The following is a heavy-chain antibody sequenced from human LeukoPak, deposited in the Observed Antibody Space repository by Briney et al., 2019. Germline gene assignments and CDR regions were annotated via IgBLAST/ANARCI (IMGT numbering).Heavy chain of an antibody. Sequence: PSETLSLTCAVPGVPFSNYYWSWVRQSPRQGLEWIGEINHNGYTNYNPSLKSRVTMSIDTSKNQFSLKLTSVTAADTGVYYCTRAVAGHPDWGQGTLVTVSS. CDR2: INHNGYT. CDR3: TRAVAGHPD. D-gene: IGHD6-19*01. J-gene: IGHJ4*02. V-gene: IGHV4-34*01. CDR1: GVPFSNYY.